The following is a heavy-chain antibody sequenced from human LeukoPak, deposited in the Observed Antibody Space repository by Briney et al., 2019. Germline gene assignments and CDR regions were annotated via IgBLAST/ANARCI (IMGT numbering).Heavy chain of an antibody. J-gene: IGHJ4*02. Sequence: GASVKVSCKASGGTFSSYAISWVRQAPGQGLEWMGRIIPILGIANYAQKFRGRVTITADKSTSTAHMELSSLRSEDTAVYYCASLDTAMPLDYWGQGTLVTVSS. CDR1: GGTFSSYA. CDR3: ASLDTAMPLDY. V-gene: IGHV1-69*04. D-gene: IGHD5-18*01. CDR2: IIPILGIA.